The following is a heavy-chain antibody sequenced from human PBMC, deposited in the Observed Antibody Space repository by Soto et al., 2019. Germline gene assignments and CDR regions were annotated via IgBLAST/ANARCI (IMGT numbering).Heavy chain of an antibody. V-gene: IGHV3-33*01. CDR2: IWYDGSNK. CDR3: ARTLYDSSGYHHFQH. Sequence: GGYPRLSCAASGFTFSSYGMHWVRQAPGKGLEWVAVIWYDGSNKYYAGSVKGRFTISRDNSKNTLYLRMNSLRAEDTAVYYCARTLYDSSGYHHFQHWGQGTLVTVFS. CDR1: GFTFSSYG. J-gene: IGHJ1*01. D-gene: IGHD3-22*01.